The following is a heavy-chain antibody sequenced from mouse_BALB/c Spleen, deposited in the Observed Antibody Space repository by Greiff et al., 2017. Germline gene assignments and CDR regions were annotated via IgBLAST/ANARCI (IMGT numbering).Heavy chain of an antibody. V-gene: IGHV1-55*01. CDR2: IYPGSGST. CDR1: GFNIKDTY. CDR3: ARKTFDY. Sequence: QVQLQQSGAELVKPGASVKLSCTASGFNIKDTYMHWVKLRPGQGLEWIGDIYPGSGSTNYNEKFKSKATLTVDTSSSTAYMQLSSLASEDSALYYCARKTFDYWGQGTTLTVSS. J-gene: IGHJ2*01.